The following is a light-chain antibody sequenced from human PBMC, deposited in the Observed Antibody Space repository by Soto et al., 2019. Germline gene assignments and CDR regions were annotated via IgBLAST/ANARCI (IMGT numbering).Light chain of an antibody. CDR3: QRYNSAPLT. CDR1: QAIGFY. J-gene: IGKJ4*01. CDR2: AAS. V-gene: IGKV1-27*01. Sequence: DIQGTQSPSSMSASLGDRVTITCRANQAIGFYSAWFEQQPGKVPKLLIYAASALQSGVPSRFSGSGSRTDFSLTISSLHSEDIATYYCQRYNSAPLTFGGGTKGES.